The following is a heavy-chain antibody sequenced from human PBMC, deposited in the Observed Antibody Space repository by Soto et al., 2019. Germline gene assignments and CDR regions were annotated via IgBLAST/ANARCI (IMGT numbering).Heavy chain of an antibody. Sequence: QMQLVQSGPEVKKPGTSVKVSCKASGFTFTSSAVQWVRQARGQRLEWIGWIGVGSGNRHYAQKFQERVTITRDMSTNTDYMELSSLRSEDTAVYYCAALGVNFDHWGQGTLVTVSS. D-gene: IGHD2-8*01. CDR1: GFTFTSSA. CDR2: IGVGSGNR. CDR3: AALGVNFDH. V-gene: IGHV1-58*01. J-gene: IGHJ4*02.